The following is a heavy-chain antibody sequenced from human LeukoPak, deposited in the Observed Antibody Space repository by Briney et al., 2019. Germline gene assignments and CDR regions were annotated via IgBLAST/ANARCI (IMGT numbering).Heavy chain of an antibody. CDR2: IYTSGST. V-gene: IGHV4-4*07. D-gene: IGHD2-2*01. CDR1: GGSISSYY. J-gene: IGHJ6*03. CDR3: ARGPLIVPVARAYYYYYMDV. Sequence: ASETLSLTCTVSGGSISSYYWSRIRQPAGKGLEWIGRIYTSGSTNYNPSLKSRVTMSVDTSKNQFSLKLSSVTAADTAVYYCARGPLIVPVARAYYYYYMDVWGKGTTVTVSS.